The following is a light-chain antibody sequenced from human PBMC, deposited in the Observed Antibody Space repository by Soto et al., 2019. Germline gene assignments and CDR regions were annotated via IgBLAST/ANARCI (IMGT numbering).Light chain of an antibody. V-gene: IGKV4-1*01. CDR1: QSVLYSSNNKNY. CDR3: QHFDDYPFT. Sequence: DIVMTQSPDSLAVSLGERATINCKSSQSVLYSSNNKNYLAWYQQKPGQPPKLLIYWASTRESGVPDRFSGSGSGTDFTLTVSSLQPEDFATYYCQHFDDYPFTFGPGTKVDI. CDR2: WAS. J-gene: IGKJ3*01.